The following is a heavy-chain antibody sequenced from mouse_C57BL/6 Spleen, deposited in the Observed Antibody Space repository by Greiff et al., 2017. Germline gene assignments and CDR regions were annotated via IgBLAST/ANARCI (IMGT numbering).Heavy chain of an antibody. V-gene: IGHV5-6*01. CDR2: ISSGGSYT. CDR1: GFTFSSYG. CDR3: ARRSPKAMDY. D-gene: IGHD1-1*01. J-gene: IGHJ4*01. Sequence: EVQVVESGGDLVKPGGSLKLSCAASGFTFSSYGMSWVRQTPDKRLEWVATISSGGSYTYYPDSVKGRFTISRDNAKNTLYLQMSSLKSEDTAMYYCARRSPKAMDYWGQGTSVTVSS.